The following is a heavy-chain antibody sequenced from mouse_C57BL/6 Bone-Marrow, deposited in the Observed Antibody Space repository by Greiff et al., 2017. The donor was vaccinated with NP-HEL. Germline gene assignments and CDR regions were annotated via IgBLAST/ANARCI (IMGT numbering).Heavy chain of an antibody. CDR2: ILPGSGST. D-gene: IGHD4-1*01. V-gene: IGHV1-9*01. CDR1: GYTFTGYW. Sequence: QVQLQQSGAELMKPGASVKLSCKATGYTFTGYWLEWVKQRPGHGLEWIGEILPGSGSTNYNEKFKGKATFTADTSSNTAYMQLSSLTTEDSAIYYCARRESPELGPFYFDYWGQGTTLTVSS. J-gene: IGHJ2*01. CDR3: ARRESPELGPFYFDY.